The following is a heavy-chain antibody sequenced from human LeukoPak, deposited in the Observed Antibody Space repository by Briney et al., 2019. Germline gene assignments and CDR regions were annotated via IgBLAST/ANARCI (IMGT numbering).Heavy chain of an antibody. Sequence: PSETLSLTCTVSGGSISSYYRSWIRQPAGKGLEWIGRIYTSGGTNYNPSLKSRVTMSVDTSKNQFSLKLSSVTAADTAVYYCARGLLWFGELYYFDYWGQGTLVTVSS. D-gene: IGHD3-10*01. V-gene: IGHV4-4*07. CDR2: IYTSGGT. J-gene: IGHJ4*02. CDR1: GGSISSYY. CDR3: ARGLLWFGELYYFDY.